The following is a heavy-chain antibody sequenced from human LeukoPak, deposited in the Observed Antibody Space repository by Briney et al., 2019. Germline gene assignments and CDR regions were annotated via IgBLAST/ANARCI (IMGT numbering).Heavy chain of an antibody. CDR3: ARSYGSGSSQLCDP. CDR1: GGTFSSYA. D-gene: IGHD3-10*01. Sequence: SVKVSCMASGGTFSSYAISWVRHAPGQGLEWMGGLIPIFGTANFAQKFQDRVTITAERSTSTAYMELSSLRAEGTAVYFCARSYGSGSSQLCDPWGQGTLVTVSS. J-gene: IGHJ5*02. V-gene: IGHV1-69*06. CDR2: LIPIFGTA.